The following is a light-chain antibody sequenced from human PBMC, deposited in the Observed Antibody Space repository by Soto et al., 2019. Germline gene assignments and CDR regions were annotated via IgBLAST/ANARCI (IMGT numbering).Light chain of an antibody. CDR3: QESYNTVT. Sequence: DIQMTQSPSTLSASVGDRVTITCRASQSISSWLAWYQQKPGKAPKLLIYDASSLESGVPSRFSGSGSGTEFTLTISSLQPDDFATYYCQESYNTVTFGPGTKVDIK. J-gene: IGKJ3*01. V-gene: IGKV1-5*01. CDR2: DAS. CDR1: QSISSW.